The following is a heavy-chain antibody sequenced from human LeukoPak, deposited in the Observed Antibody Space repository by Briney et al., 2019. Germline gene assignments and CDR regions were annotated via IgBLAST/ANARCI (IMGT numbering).Heavy chain of an antibody. V-gene: IGHV4-59*11. Sequence: SETLSLTCTVSGGSISTHFWTWIRQPPGMGLEWIGYIYYTGSTNYNPSLKSRVTISLDTSKNQFSLHLSFVTAADTAVYCCARAPNGYYPLDYWGQGTLVTVSS. CDR2: IYYTGST. J-gene: IGHJ4*02. CDR3: ARAPNGYYPLDY. D-gene: IGHD3-22*01. CDR1: GGSISTHF.